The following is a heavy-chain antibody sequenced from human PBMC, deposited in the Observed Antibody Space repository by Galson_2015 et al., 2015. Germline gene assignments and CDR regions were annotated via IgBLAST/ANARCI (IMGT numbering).Heavy chain of an antibody. Sequence: SLRLSCAASGFIFSDFAMSWVRQAPGKGLEWVAAISGSTKSTFNADSVKGRFTISRDNSKNTLYLQMNSLRAEDTAVYYCAKDLVGSGYYEDAFDVWGQGTMVTVSS. CDR2: ISGSTKST. CDR3: AKDLVGSGYYEDAFDV. D-gene: IGHD3-22*01. V-gene: IGHV3-23*01. J-gene: IGHJ3*01. CDR1: GFIFSDFA.